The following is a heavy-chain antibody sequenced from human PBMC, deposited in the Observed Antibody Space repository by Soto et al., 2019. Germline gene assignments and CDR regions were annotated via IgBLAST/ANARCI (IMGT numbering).Heavy chain of an antibody. Sequence: PSETLSLTCAVSGGSISSGGYSWSWIRQPPGKGLEWIGYIYHSGSTYYNPSLKSRVTISVDRSKNQFSLKLSSVTAADTAVYYCARDLGGSSSPHAGGFDYWGQGTLVTVSS. CDR1: GGSISSGGYS. J-gene: IGHJ4*02. CDR3: ARDLGGSSSPHAGGFDY. D-gene: IGHD6-6*01. CDR2: IYHSGST. V-gene: IGHV4-30-2*01.